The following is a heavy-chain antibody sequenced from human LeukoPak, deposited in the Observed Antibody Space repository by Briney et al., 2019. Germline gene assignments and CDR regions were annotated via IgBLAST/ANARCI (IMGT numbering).Heavy chain of an antibody. D-gene: IGHD6-19*01. CDR1: GFTFSSYE. Sequence: GGSLRLSCAASGFTFSSYEMNWVRQAPGKGLEWVSYISSSGSTIYYADSVKGRFTISRDNAKNSLYLQMNSLRAEDTALYYCARDFLTFSSVHYYYYMDVWGKGTTVTVSS. V-gene: IGHV3-48*03. CDR2: ISSSGSTI. CDR3: ARDFLTFSSVHYYYYMDV. J-gene: IGHJ6*03.